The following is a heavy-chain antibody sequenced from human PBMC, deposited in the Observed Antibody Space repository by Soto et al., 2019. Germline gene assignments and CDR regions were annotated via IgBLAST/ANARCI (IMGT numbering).Heavy chain of an antibody. V-gene: IGHV3-33*01. D-gene: IGHD3-16*01. J-gene: IGHJ4*02. CDR3: ARDLAEFDLGY. Sequence: GGSLRLSCAASGFTFSSYGMHWVRQAPGKGLEWVAVIWYDGSNKYYADSVKGRFTISRDNSKNTLYLQMNSLRAEDTAVYYCARDLAEFDLGYWGQGTLVTVSS. CDR2: IWYDGSNK. CDR1: GFTFSSYG.